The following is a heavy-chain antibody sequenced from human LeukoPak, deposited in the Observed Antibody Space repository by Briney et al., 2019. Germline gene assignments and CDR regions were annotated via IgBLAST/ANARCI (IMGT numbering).Heavy chain of an antibody. CDR2: IWYDGNSK. V-gene: IGHV3-33*01. Sequence: GRSLRLSCAASGFTFSSFGLHWVRQAPGKGLEWVAVIWYDGNSKYYADSVKGRFTISRDNSKNTLNLQMNSLRAEDTAVYYCARDISSSLDAFGIWGQGTMVTVSS. CDR1: GFTFSSFG. J-gene: IGHJ3*02. CDR3: ARDISSSLDAFGI. D-gene: IGHD6-13*01.